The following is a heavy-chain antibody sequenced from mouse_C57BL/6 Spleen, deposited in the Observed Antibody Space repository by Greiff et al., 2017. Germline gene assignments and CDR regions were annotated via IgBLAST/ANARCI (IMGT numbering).Heavy chain of an antibody. CDR3: ARGCLADYYAMDY. D-gene: IGHD6-1*01. Sequence: VKLQQSGAELVKPGASVKLSCKASGYTFTDYYINWVKQRPGQGLEWIARIYPGSGNTYYNETFKGKATLTAEKSSSTAYMQLSSLTSEDSAVYFCARGCLADYYAMDYWGQGTSVTVSS. V-gene: IGHV1-76*01. CDR2: IYPGSGNT. CDR1: GYTFTDYY. J-gene: IGHJ4*01.